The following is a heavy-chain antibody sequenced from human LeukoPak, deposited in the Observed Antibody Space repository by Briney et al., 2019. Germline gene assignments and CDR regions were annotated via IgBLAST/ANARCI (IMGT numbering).Heavy chain of an antibody. CDR1: GFTFSSYW. CDR2: IKQDGSDN. V-gene: IGHV3-7*01. D-gene: IGHD3-10*01. CDR3: ARDPGDY. J-gene: IGHJ4*02. Sequence: GGSLRLSCAASGFTFSSYWMTWVRQAPGKGLEWLASIKQDGSDNFYVDSVKGRFTISRDNAKNSLYLQMNSLRAEETAVYYCARDPGDYWGQGTLVTVSS.